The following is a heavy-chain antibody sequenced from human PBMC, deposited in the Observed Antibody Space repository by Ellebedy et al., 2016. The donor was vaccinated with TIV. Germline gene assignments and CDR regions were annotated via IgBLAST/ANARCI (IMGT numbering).Heavy chain of an antibody. CDR3: ARMYSSGWTAFLNS. CDR1: GFTFSGYW. CDR2: IKSDGSSA. J-gene: IGHJ4*02. D-gene: IGHD6-19*01. V-gene: IGHV3-74*01. Sequence: GGSLRLSCAASGFTFSGYWMHWIRQAPGKGLVWVSGIKSDGSSASYPDSVKGRFTISRDNANNMLYLQMSNLRVEDTALYYCARMYSSGWTAFLNSWGQGTLVTVSS.